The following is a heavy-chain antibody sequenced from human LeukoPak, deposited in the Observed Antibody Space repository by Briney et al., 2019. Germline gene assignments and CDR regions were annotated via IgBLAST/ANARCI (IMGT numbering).Heavy chain of an antibody. Sequence: GGSLRLSCAASGFTFSNYGMHWVRQAPGKGLEWVAFIRYDGSNKDYADSVKGRFTISRDNSKNTVYLQMNTLRAEDTAVYYCAKGAQYDFWSGYTLEYFDVWGKGTLVIVSS. CDR1: GFTFSNYG. J-gene: IGHJ4*02. CDR3: AKGAQYDFWSGYTLEYFDV. D-gene: IGHD3-3*01. V-gene: IGHV3-30*02. CDR2: IRYDGSNK.